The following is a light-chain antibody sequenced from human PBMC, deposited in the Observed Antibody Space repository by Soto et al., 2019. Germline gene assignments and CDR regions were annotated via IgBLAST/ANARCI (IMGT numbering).Light chain of an antibody. Sequence: DIQMTQSPSSLSASVGDEVTITCRSSQTITTYLNWYPLKAGNPPSLLTHAAPSLQSGVPSRFIGSGSVTDCNLSIMSYLLNDCTTYEGQARNSVSRRFG. CDR2: AAP. V-gene: IGKV1-39*01. CDR1: QTITTY. CDR3: QARNSVSRR. J-gene: IGKJ1*01.